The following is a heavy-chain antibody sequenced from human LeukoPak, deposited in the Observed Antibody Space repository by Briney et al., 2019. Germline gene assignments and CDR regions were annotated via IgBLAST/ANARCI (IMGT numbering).Heavy chain of an antibody. J-gene: IGHJ6*03. CDR3: ARHGAPLAHYYMDV. CDR2: TYYSGST. D-gene: IGHD3-16*01. CDR1: GGSISSYY. Sequence: PSETLSLTCTVSGGSISSYYWSWIRQPPGKGLEWIGYTYYSGSTNYNPSLKSRVTISVDTSKNQFSLKLSSVTAADTAVYYCARHGAPLAHYYMDVWGKGTTVTVSS. V-gene: IGHV4-59*08.